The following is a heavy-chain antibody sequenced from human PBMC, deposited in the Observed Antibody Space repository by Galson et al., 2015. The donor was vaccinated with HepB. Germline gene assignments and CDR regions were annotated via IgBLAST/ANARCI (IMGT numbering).Heavy chain of an antibody. CDR1: GGTFSSYA. J-gene: IGHJ4*02. CDR2: IIPIFGTA. D-gene: IGHD4-17*01. CDR3: ARVVADYGDYYFDY. V-gene: IGHV1-69*13. Sequence: SVKVSSKASGGTFSSYAISWVRQAPGQGLEWMGGIIPIFGTANYAQKFQGRVTITADESTSTAYMELSSLRSEDTAVYYCARVVADYGDYYFDYWGQGTLVTVSS.